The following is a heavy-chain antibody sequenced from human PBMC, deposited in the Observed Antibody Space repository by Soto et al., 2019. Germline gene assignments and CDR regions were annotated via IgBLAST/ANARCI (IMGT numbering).Heavy chain of an antibody. CDR2: INANSGGT. Sequence: GASVKVSSKASGFTFTGYYMHWVRQAPGQGLEWMGWINANSGGTNYAQKFQGWVTMTRDTSISTAYMELSRLTSDDTAVYYCARGAGRDGYNFDYWGQGTLVTVSS. V-gene: IGHV1-2*04. J-gene: IGHJ4*02. D-gene: IGHD5-12*01. CDR3: ARGAGRDGYNFDY. CDR1: GFTFTGYY.